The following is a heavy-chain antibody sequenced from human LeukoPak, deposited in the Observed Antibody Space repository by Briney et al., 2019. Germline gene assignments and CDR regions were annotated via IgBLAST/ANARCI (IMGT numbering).Heavy chain of an antibody. CDR1: GGSICNFY. CDR3: ARDAPGSYYYYYTDV. Sequence: SETLSLTCTVSGGSICNFYWNWIRQPAGKGLEWIGRIFTTGSTNYNPSLKSRVTISVDKSKNQFSLKLSSVTAADTAVYYCARDAPGSYYYYYTDVWGKGTTVTISS. D-gene: IGHD1-26*01. V-gene: IGHV4-4*07. J-gene: IGHJ6*03. CDR2: IFTTGST.